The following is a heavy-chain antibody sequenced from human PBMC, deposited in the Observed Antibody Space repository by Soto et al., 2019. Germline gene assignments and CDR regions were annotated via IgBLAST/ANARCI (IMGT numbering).Heavy chain of an antibody. CDR2: ISAYNGNT. CDR1: GYTFTSYG. CDR3: ARDLYNWNDDNAFDI. J-gene: IGHJ3*02. D-gene: IGHD1-1*01. Sequence: ASVKVSCKASGYTFTSYGISWVRQAPGQGLEWMGWISAYNGNTNYAQKLQGRVTMTTDTSTSTAYMELRSLRPDDTAVYYCARDLYNWNDDNAFDIWGQGTMVTVSS. V-gene: IGHV1-18*01.